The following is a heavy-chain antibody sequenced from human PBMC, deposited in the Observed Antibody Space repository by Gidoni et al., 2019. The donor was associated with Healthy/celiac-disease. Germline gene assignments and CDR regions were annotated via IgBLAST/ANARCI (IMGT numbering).Heavy chain of an antibody. CDR3: ARDLIYSYDDFDY. CDR1: GGPFSSYT. V-gene: IGHV1-69*08. J-gene: IGHJ4*02. Sequence: QVQLVQSGAEVKKPGSSVKVSCKASGGPFSSYTISCVRTAPGQGLEWMGRIIPILGIANYAQKFQGRVTITADKSTSTAYMELSSLRSEDTAVYYCARDLIYSYDDFDYWGQGTLVTVSS. CDR2: IIPILGIA. D-gene: IGHD5-18*01.